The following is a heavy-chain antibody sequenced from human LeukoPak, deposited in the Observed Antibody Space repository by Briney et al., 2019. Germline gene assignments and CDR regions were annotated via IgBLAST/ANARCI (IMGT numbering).Heavy chain of an antibody. V-gene: IGHV1-46*01. Sequence: ASVKVSCKASGYTFSSYYMHWVRQAPGEGLEWMGIINPSGGSTSYVQKFQGRVTMTRDMSTSTVHMELSSLRSEDTAVYYCARVAAEVVGVPGAIGFGWLRRDYYYMDVWGKGTPVTVSS. CDR1: GYTFSSYY. J-gene: IGHJ6*03. CDR3: ARVAAEVVGVPGAIGFGWLRRDYYYMDV. CDR2: INPSGGST. D-gene: IGHD2-2*02.